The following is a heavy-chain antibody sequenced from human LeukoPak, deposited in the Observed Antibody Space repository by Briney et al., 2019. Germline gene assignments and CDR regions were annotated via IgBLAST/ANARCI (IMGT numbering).Heavy chain of an antibody. CDR3: AKEGFDS. V-gene: IGHV3-30-3*01. J-gene: IGHJ4*02. Sequence: GRSLRLSCAASGLTFSSYAMHWVRQAPGKGLEWVAVISYDGSNKYYADSVKGRFTISRDNSKNTLYLQMNSLRAEDTAVYYCAKEGFDSWGQGTLVTVSS. CDR1: GLTFSSYA. CDR2: ISYDGSNK.